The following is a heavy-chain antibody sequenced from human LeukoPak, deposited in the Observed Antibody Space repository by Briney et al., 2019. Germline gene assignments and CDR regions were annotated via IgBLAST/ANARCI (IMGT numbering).Heavy chain of an antibody. D-gene: IGHD2-15*01. V-gene: IGHV3-30*18. J-gene: IGHJ4*02. CDR1: GFTFSSYG. Sequence: GGSLRLSCAASGFTFSSYGMHWVRQAPGKGLEWVAVISYDGSNKYYADSVKGRFTISRDNSKNTLYLQMNSLRAEDTAVYYCAKEDGGSAGEDYFDYWGQGTLVTVSS. CDR2: ISYDGSNK. CDR3: AKEDGGSAGEDYFDY.